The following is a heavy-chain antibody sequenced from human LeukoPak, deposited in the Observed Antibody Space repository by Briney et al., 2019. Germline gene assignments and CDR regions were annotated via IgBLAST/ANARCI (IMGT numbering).Heavy chain of an antibody. J-gene: IGHJ4*02. CDR2: ISVSGGRT. CDR3: ATYRQVLLPFES. V-gene: IGHV3-23*01. D-gene: IGHD2-8*02. CDR1: GLNFSTYG. Sequence: GGSLRLSCAASGLNFSTYGMSWVRQSPGKGLEWVSGISVSGGRTHYADSVKGRFTISRDNSKNTLYLQMDTLRAEDTAIYYCATYRQVLLPFESWGQGTLVTVSS.